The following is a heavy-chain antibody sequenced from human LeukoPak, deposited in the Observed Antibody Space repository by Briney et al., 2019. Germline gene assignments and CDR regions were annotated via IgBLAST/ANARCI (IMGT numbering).Heavy chain of an antibody. Sequence: GVSLRLSCGASGFTFSSSAMHWVRQGPGKGLEWVAYIAHHGNNKYYADSVKGRFTISRDNSKGSLYLQMNSLRADDTAVYYCARLINGLRLYTPSWDWYFDLWGRGTLVTVSS. V-gene: IGHV3-30*02. D-gene: IGHD2-8*01. J-gene: IGHJ2*01. CDR2: IAHHGNNK. CDR1: GFTFSSSA. CDR3: ARLINGLRLYTPSWDWYFDL.